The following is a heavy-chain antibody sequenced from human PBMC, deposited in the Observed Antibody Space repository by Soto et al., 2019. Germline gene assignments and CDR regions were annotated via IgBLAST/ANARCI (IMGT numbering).Heavy chain of an antibody. J-gene: IGHJ4*02. CDR2: INPNSGGI. Sequence: ASVKVSCKASGYTFTGYYMHWVRQAPGQGLEWMGWINPNSGGINYAQKFQGWVTMTRDTSISTAYMELSRLRSDDTAVYYCATSLGYCRSTSCYFNYWGQGTLVTVSS. V-gene: IGHV1-2*04. CDR1: GYTFTGYY. D-gene: IGHD2-2*01. CDR3: ATSLGYCRSTSCYFNY.